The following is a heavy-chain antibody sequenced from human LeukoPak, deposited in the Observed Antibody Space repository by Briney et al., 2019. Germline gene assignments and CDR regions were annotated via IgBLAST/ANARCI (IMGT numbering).Heavy chain of an antibody. CDR2: IYHSGST. J-gene: IGHJ4*02. Sequence: PSETLSLTCDVSGYSVSSGYYWGWIRQPPGKGLEWIGSIYHSGSTYYKPSLKSRVTISVDTSRNQFSLKLSSVTAADTAVYYCAIDSSSPSSYFDYWGQGTLVAVSS. V-gene: IGHV4-38-2*01. D-gene: IGHD6-6*01. CDR1: GYSVSSGYY. CDR3: AIDSSSPSSYFDY.